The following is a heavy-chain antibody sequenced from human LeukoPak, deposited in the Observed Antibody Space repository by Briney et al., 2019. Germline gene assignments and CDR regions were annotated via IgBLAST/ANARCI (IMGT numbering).Heavy chain of an antibody. CDR2: IYYSGST. CDR1: GGSISSSSYY. J-gene: IGHJ3*02. D-gene: IGHD6-19*01. CDR3: ARDSGDRGWFAFDI. V-gene: IGHV4-39*07. Sequence: SETLSLTCTVSGGSISSSSYYWGWIRQPPGKGLEWIGSIYYSGSTYYNPSLKSRVTVSVDTSKNQFSLKLSSVTAADTAVYYCARDSGDRGWFAFDIWGQGTMVTVSS.